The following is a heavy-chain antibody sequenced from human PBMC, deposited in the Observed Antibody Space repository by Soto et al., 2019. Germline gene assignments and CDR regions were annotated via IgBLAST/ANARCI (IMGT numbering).Heavy chain of an antibody. CDR1: GGSISSGGYY. J-gene: IGHJ4*02. CDR2: IYYNGNT. D-gene: IGHD3-16*01. CDR3: ARGDYVWGTYAYFDY. V-gene: IGHV4-31*03. Sequence: SETLSLTCSVSGGSISSGGYYWSWIRHHPGKGLEWIGYIYYNGNTYYNPSLKSRLTISVDTSENQFSLKLSSVTAADTAVYYCARGDYVWGTYAYFDYWGQGTLVTVSS.